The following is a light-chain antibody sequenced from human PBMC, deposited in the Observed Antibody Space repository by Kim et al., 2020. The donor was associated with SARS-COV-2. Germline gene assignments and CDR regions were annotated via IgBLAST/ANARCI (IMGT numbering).Light chain of an antibody. CDR2: AAS. CDR1: RDISVY. J-gene: IGKJ2*01. CDR3: QHYKNYPPSRT. V-gene: IGKV1-16*02. Sequence: SVGDRVTITCRASRDISVYVAWFQQKPGKAPKSLIYAASTLHSGVPSKFSGSGSGTDFTLTISSLQPEDFATYYCQHYKNYPPSRTFGQGTKLEI.